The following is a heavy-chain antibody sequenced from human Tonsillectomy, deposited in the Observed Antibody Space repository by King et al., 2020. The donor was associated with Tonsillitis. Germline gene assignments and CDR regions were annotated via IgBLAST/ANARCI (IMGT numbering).Heavy chain of an antibody. CDR3: AKVNYGSGSYFSNYYMDV. CDR2: ISGDGGST. Sequence: VQLVESGGGVVQPGGSPRLSCAASGFTFDDYAMHWVRQAPGKGLEWVSLISGDGGSTYYADSVKGRFTISRDNSKNSLYLQMNSLRTEDTALYYCAKVNYGSGSYFSNYYMDVWGKGTTVTVSS. CDR1: GFTFDDYA. D-gene: IGHD3-10*01. J-gene: IGHJ6*03. V-gene: IGHV3-43*02.